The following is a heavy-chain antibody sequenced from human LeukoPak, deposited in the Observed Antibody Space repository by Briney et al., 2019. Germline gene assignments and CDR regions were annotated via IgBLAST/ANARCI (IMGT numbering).Heavy chain of an antibody. V-gene: IGHV4-59*01. CDR1: GGSISSYY. CDR3: ARIRERAWFDP. Sequence: SETLSLTCTVSGGSISSYYWSWIRQPPGKGLEWIGYIYYSGSTNYNPSLKSQVTISVDTSKNQFSLKLSSVTAADTAVYYCARIRERAWFDPWCQGTLVTVSS. J-gene: IGHJ5*02. D-gene: IGHD1-26*01. CDR2: IYYSGST.